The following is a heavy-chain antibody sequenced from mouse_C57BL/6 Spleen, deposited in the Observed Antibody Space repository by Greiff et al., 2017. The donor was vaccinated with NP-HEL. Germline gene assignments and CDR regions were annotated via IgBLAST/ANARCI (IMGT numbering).Heavy chain of an antibody. CDR2: FHPYNDDT. D-gene: IGHD2-2*01. CDR3: SRGGNDDYFGY. CDR1: GYTFTTYP. Sequence: QVQLQQSGAELVKPGASVKMSCKASGYTFTTYPIEWMKQNHGKSLEWIGNFHPYNDDTKYNEKFKGKATLTAEKSSSTVYLELSRLTSDASAVYSCSRGGNDDYFGYWGQGTTLTVSS. V-gene: IGHV1-47*01. J-gene: IGHJ2*01.